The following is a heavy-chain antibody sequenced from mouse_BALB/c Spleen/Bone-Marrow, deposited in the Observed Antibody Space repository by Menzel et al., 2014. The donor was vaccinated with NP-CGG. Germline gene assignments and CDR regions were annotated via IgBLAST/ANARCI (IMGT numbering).Heavy chain of an antibody. CDR3: ARGTARAMMDY. D-gene: IGHD3-2*01. CDR2: IHPSNGRT. CDR1: GYTFTSYW. J-gene: IGHJ4*01. V-gene: IGHV1S81*02. Sequence: QVQLKQSGTELVKPGASVKLSCKASGYTFTSYWIHWVKQGPGQGLEWIGEIHPSNGRTNYSEKFKTKATLTVDKSSSTDHMQLSSLTSEDSAVYYCARGTARAMMDYWGRGTSVTVSS.